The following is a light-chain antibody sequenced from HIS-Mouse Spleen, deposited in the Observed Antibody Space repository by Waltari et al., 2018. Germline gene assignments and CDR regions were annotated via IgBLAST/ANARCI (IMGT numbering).Light chain of an antibody. Sequence: QSVLTQPPSASGTPGQRVTCSCSGSSSNIGSNYVYWYQQLPGTAPKLLIYRNNQRPSGVPDRFSGSKSGTSASLAISGLRSEDEADYYCAAWDDSLSGPVFGGGTKLTVL. J-gene: IGLJ3*02. CDR2: RNN. V-gene: IGLV1-47*01. CDR1: SSNIGSNY. CDR3: AAWDDSLSGPV.